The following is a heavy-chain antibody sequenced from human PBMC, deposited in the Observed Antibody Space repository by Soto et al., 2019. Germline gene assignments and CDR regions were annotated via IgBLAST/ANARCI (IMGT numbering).Heavy chain of an antibody. D-gene: IGHD2-8*01. J-gene: IGHJ5*02. CDR3: ARDNGWSNSWWFDP. CDR1: GFTFTAYW. V-gene: IGHV1-46*01. Sequence: ASVKVSCKASGFTFTAYWMHWVRQAPGQGLEWMGLINPSGSLTKCAQKFQGRVTMTRDTSTSTLYMELSSLRSEDTAVYYCARDNGWSNSWWFDPWGQGTLVTVS. CDR2: INPSGSLT.